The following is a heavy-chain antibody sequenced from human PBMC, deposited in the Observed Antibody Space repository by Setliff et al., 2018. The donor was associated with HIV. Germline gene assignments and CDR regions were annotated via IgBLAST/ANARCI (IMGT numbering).Heavy chain of an antibody. CDR2: IYYSGTT. CDR1: GASIDSGDHY. CDR3: ANFFVSSVTTRDS. V-gene: IGHV4-30-4*01. D-gene: IGHD4-17*01. Sequence: SETLSLTCTVSGASIDSGDHYWTWIRQPPGKGLEWIGYIYYSGTTYYNSSLKSRVTISLRTSKNQFSLKLTSVTAADTAVYYCANFFVSSVTTRDSWGQGTLVTVSS. J-gene: IGHJ4*02.